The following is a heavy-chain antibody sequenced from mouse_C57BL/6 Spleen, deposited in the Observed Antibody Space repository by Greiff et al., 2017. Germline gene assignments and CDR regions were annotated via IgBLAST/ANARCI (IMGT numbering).Heavy chain of an antibody. J-gene: IGHJ3*01. CDR1: GYTFTSYW. Sequence: VQLQQPGAELVKPGASVKMSCKASGYTFTSYWITWVKQRPGQGLEWIGDIYPGSGSTNYNEKFKSKATLTVVTSSSTAYMQLSSLTSEDSAVYYCARSPAQATGFAYWGQGTLVTVSA. D-gene: IGHD3-2*02. CDR3: ARSPAQATGFAY. CDR2: IYPGSGST. V-gene: IGHV1-55*01.